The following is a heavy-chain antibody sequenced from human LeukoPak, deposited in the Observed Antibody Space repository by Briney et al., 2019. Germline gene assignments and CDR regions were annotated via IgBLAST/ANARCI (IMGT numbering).Heavy chain of an antibody. Sequence: GGSLRLSCAASGFTFSSYAMHWVRQAPGKGLEWEAVISYDGSNKYYADSVKGRFTISRDNSKNTLYLQMNSLRAEDTAVYYCARRGELSLDYWGQGTLVTVSS. V-gene: IGHV3-30*04. CDR1: GFTFSSYA. CDR2: ISYDGSNK. D-gene: IGHD1-7*01. J-gene: IGHJ4*02. CDR3: ARRGELSLDY.